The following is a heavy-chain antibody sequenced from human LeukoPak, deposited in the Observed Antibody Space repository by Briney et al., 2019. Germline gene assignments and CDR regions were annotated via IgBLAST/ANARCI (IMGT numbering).Heavy chain of an antibody. V-gene: IGHV4-31*03. J-gene: IGHJ4*02. CDR1: GGSISSGGYY. Sequence: SETLSLTCTVSGGSISSGGYYWSWIRQHPGKGLEWIGYIYYSGSTYYNPSLKSRVTISVDTSKNQFSLKLSSVTAADTAVYYCARDSHDYGDYGLGGGLDYWGQGTLVTVSS. CDR3: ARDSHDYGDYGLGGGLDY. D-gene: IGHD4-17*01. CDR2: IYYSGST.